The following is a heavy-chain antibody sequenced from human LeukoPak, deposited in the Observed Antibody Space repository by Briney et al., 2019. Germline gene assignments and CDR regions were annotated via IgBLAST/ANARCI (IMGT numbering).Heavy chain of an antibody. J-gene: IGHJ5*02. Sequence: PSETLSLTCTVSGDSISSSSYYWGWVRQPPGKGLEWIGTIYYSGSTYYNPSLKSRVTISVDTSKNQFSLKLSSVTAADTAVYYCARDFGDYVLGWFDPWGQGTLVTVSS. CDR3: ARDFGDYVLGWFDP. V-gene: IGHV4-39*07. D-gene: IGHD4-17*01. CDR1: GDSISSSSYY. CDR2: IYYSGST.